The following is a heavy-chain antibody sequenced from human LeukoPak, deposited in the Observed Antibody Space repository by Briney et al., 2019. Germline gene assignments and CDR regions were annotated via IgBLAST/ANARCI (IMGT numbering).Heavy chain of an antibody. V-gene: IGHV4-34*01. CDR3: ARGVGIWTSYY. CDR2: INHSGST. D-gene: IGHD2-21*01. Sequence: SETLSLTCAVYGGSFSGYYWGWIRQPPGKGLEWIGEINHSGSTNYNPSLKSRVTISVDTSKNQFSLKLSSVTAADTAVYYCARGVGIWTSYYWGQGTLVTVSS. CDR1: GGSFSGYY. J-gene: IGHJ4*02.